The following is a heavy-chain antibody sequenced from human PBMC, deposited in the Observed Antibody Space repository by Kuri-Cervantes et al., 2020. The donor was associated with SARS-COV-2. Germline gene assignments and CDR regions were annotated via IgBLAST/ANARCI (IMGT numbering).Heavy chain of an antibody. CDR2: IWYDGSNK. J-gene: IGHJ6*02. V-gene: IGHV3-33*08. CDR1: GFTFSSYA. CDR3: ARDQYGIDV. Sequence: GESLKISCAASGFTFSSYAMSWVRQAPGKGLEWVAVIWYDGSNKYYADSVKGRFTIYRDNSKNTLYLQMNSLRAEDTAAYYCARDQYGIDVWGQGTRVTVSS.